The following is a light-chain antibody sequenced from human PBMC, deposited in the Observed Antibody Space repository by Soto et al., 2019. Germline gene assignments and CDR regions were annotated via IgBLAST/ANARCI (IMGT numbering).Light chain of an antibody. J-gene: IGLJ2*01. CDR3: CSYAGSYTVV. Sequence: QSALTQPRSVSGSPGQSVTISCTGTSSDVGGYNSVSWYQQHPGKAPKFMIYDVSKRPSGVPDRFSGSKSGNTASLTISGLQAEDEPDYYCCSYAGSYTVVFGGGTKLTVL. V-gene: IGLV2-11*01. CDR2: DVS. CDR1: SSDVGGYNS.